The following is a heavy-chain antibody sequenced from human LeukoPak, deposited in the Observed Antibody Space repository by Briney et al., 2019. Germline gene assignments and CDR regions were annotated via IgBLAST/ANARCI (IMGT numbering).Heavy chain of an antibody. CDR3: ARSRDGYNEDDY. J-gene: IGHJ4*02. Sequence: SETLSLTCTVSGGSISSYYWSWIRQPPGKGLEWNGYIYYSGSTNYNPSLNSRVTISVNTSRNQFSLKLSSVTAADTAVYYCARSRDGYNEDDYWGQGTLVTVSS. V-gene: IGHV4-59*01. D-gene: IGHD5-24*01. CDR2: IYYSGST. CDR1: GGSISSYY.